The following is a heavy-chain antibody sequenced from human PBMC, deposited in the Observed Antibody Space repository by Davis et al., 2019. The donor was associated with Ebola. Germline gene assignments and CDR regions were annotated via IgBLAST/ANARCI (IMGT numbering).Heavy chain of an antibody. CDR2: ISAYNGNT. V-gene: IGHV1-18*01. CDR1: GGTFSSFD. D-gene: IGHD5-18*01. J-gene: IGHJ6*02. CDR3: ARGIQLWFQGMDV. Sequence: ASVKVSCKASGGTFSSFDISWVRQAPGQGLEWMGWISAYNGNTNYAQKLQGRVTMTTDTSTSTAYMELRSLRSEDTAVYYCARGIQLWFQGMDVWGQGTTVTVSS.